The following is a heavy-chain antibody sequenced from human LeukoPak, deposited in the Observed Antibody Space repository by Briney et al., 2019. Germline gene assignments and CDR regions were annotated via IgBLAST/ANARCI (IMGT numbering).Heavy chain of an antibody. J-gene: IGHJ4*02. CDR2: ISSSSSTI. CDR1: GFTFSTYS. Sequence: GGSLRLSCTASGFTFSTYSMNWVRQAPGKGLEWVSYISSSSSTIYYADSVKGRFTISRDNAKNSLYLQMDSLRDEDTAVYYCARASFQRWLQLGGDWGQGTLVTVSS. CDR3: ARASFQRWLQLGGD. V-gene: IGHV3-48*02. D-gene: IGHD5-24*01.